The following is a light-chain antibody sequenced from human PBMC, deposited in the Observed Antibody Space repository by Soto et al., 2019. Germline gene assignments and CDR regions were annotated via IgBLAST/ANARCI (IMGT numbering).Light chain of an antibody. V-gene: IGKV3-15*01. CDR1: QSVSTN. CDR3: QQYNNLLYT. J-gene: IGKJ2*01. CDR2: GAS. Sequence: EIVMPQSPDTLSVSPGQRATLSCRANQSVSTNLAWYQQKPGQAPRLLIHGASTRATGIPARFSGSGSGTDFTLTISSLQSEDVAVYHWQQYNNLLYTFGQGTKLDIK.